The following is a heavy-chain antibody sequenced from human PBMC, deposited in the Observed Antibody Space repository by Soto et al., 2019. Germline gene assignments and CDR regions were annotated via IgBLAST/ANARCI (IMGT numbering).Heavy chain of an antibody. CDR2: IYYSGST. V-gene: IGHV4-59*01. Sequence: QVQLQESGPGLVKPSETLSLTCTVSGGSISSYYWSWVRQPPGKGLEWIGNIYYSGSTNFNPSLKSRVTISVDVSKNQFSLKLRSVTAADTARYYCAREGNGGGYYYYYGLDVWGQGTTVTVSS. CDR3: AREGNGGGYYYYYGLDV. CDR1: GGSISSYY. D-gene: IGHD3-16*01. J-gene: IGHJ6*02.